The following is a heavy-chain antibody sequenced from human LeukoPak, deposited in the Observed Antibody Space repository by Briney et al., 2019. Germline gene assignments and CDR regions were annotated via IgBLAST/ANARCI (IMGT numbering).Heavy chain of an antibody. J-gene: IGHJ4*02. D-gene: IGHD5/OR15-5a*01. V-gene: IGHV4-59*12. CDR1: GGSISSYY. CDR2: IYYSGST. CDR3: ARDPPYVDTVSTVDS. Sequence: SETLSLTCTVSGGSISSYYWSWIRQPPGKGLEWIGYIYYSGSTNYSPSLKSRVTISVDTSKNQFSLKLSSVTAADTAVYYCARDPPYVDTVSTVDSWGQGTLVTVSS.